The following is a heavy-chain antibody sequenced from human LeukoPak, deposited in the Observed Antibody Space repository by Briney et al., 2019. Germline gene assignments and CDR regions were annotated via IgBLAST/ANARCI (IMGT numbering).Heavy chain of an antibody. CDR1: GFTFSSYS. CDR2: ISSSSSYI. CDR3: ARSRGSSGWYRWFDP. D-gene: IGHD6-19*01. V-gene: IGHV3-21*01. Sequence: GGSLRLSCAASGFTFSSYSMNWVRQAPGKGLEWVSSISSSSSYIHYADSVKGRFTISRDNAKNSLYLQMNSLRAEDTAVYYCARSRGSSGWYRWFDPWGQGTLVTVSS. J-gene: IGHJ5*02.